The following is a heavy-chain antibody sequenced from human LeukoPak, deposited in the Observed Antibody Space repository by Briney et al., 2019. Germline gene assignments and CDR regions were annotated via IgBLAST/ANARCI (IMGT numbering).Heavy chain of an antibody. CDR1: GGSISSYY. D-gene: IGHD2-21*02. CDR2: IYTSGST. CDR3: ARDFRSAGDHRGYYFDY. Sequence: PSETLSLTCTVSGGSISSYYWSWIRQPAGKGLEWIGRIYTSGSTNYNPSLKSRVTMSVDTSKNQFSLQLSSVTAADTAVYYCARDFRSAGDHRGYYFDYWGQGTLVTVSS. J-gene: IGHJ4*02. V-gene: IGHV4-4*07.